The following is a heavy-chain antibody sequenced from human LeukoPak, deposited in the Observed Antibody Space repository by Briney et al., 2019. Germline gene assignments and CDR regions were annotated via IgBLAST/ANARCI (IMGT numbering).Heavy chain of an antibody. CDR1: GFTFDDYA. Sequence: PGGSLRLSCAASGFTFDDYAMHWVRQAPGKGLEWVSGISWNSGSIGYADSVKGRFTISRDNAKNSLYLQMNSLRAEDTALYYCAKDSVATTLYYFDYWGQGTLVTVSS. J-gene: IGHJ4*02. D-gene: IGHD5-12*01. CDR2: ISWNSGSI. CDR3: AKDSVATTLYYFDY. V-gene: IGHV3-9*01.